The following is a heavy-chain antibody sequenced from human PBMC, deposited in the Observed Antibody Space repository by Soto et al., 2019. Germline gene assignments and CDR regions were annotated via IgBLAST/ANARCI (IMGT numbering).Heavy chain of an antibody. V-gene: IGHV1-58*01. CDR3: AVPRGDGSYWGYGMDV. CDR1: GFTFTSSA. CDR2: IVVGSGNT. J-gene: IGHJ6*02. D-gene: IGHD1-26*01. Sequence: QMPLVQSGPEVKKPGTSVKVSCKASGFTFTSSAVQWVRQARGQRLEWIGWIVVGSGNTNYAQKFQERVTITRDMSTSTAYMELSSLRSEDTAVYYCAVPRGDGSYWGYGMDVWGQGTTVTVSS.